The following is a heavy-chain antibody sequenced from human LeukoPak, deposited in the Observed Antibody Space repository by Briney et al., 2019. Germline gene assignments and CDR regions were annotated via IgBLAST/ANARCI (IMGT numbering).Heavy chain of an antibody. CDR1: GYTFTIYG. V-gene: IGHV1-18*01. Sequence: ASVNVSYTASGYTFTIYGISWVRQAPGQGREWMGWISAYNGKTNYAKKHKGRGTMTTDTSTSTAYMELRSLRSDDTAVYYCARGRGYSGYGGAFDIWGQGTMVTVSS. D-gene: IGHD5-12*01. CDR3: ARGRGYSGYGGAFDI. J-gene: IGHJ3*02. CDR2: ISAYNGKT.